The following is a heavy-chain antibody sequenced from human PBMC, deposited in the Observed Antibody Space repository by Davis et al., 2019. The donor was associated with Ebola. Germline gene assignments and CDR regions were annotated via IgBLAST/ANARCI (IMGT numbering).Heavy chain of an antibody. Sequence: ASVKVSCKASGYTFTGYNMHWERQAPGQGLEWMGRIISNSGGTNYAQKFQGRVTMTRDTSISTAYMELSSLRSDDTAVYYCARGHNFGFEFWGQGALVTVSS. CDR3: ARGHNFGFEF. V-gene: IGHV1-2*06. D-gene: IGHD1-1*01. CDR1: GYTFTGYN. CDR2: IISNSGGT. J-gene: IGHJ4*02.